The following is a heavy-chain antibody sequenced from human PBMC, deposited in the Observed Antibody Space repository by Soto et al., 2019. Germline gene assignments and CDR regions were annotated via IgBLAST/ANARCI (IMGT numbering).Heavy chain of an antibody. D-gene: IGHD3-9*01. V-gene: IGHV5-10-1*01. Sequence: VESLKISCKGSGYSFTSYWISWVRQMPGKGLEWMGRIDPSDSYTNYSPSFQGHVTISADKSISTAYLQWSSLKAPDTAMYYCARLPLGVAVDILTGYYLDYWGQGTLVTVSS. CDR1: GYSFTSYW. J-gene: IGHJ4*02. CDR3: ARLPLGVAVDILTGYYLDY. CDR2: IDPSDSYT.